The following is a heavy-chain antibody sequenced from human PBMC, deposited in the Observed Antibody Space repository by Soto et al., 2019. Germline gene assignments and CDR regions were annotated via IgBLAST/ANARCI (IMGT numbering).Heavy chain of an antibody. Sequence: EVQLVESGGGLVQPGGSLRLSCAASGFTLSSYNMNWVRQAPGKGLEWVSYISGSSDTIYYADSVKGRFTISRDNAKNSLYMQMDSLRDEDTAVYYCARDHGGSTWFVGIYYYFGVDVWGQGTTVTFSS. CDR1: GFTLSSYN. J-gene: IGHJ6*02. CDR3: ARDHGGSTWFVGIYYYFGVDV. V-gene: IGHV3-48*02. CDR2: ISGSSDTI. D-gene: IGHD6-13*01.